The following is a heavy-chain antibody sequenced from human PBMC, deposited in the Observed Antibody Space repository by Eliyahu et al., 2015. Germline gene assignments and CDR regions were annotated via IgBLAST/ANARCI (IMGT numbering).Heavy chain of an antibody. CDR1: GFSLSTSGMC. CDR3: ARARYSSSSEVGWFDP. Sequence: QVTLRESGPALVKPTQTLTLTCTFSGFSLSTSGMCVSWIRQPPGKALEWLARIDWDDDKYYSTSLKTRLTISKDTSKNQVVLTMTNMDPVDTATYYCARARYSSSSEVGWFDPWGQGTLVTVSS. J-gene: IGHJ5*02. V-gene: IGHV2-70*15. D-gene: IGHD6-6*01. CDR2: IDWDDDK.